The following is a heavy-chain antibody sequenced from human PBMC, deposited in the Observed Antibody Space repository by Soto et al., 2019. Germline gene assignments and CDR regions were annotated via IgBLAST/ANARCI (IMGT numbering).Heavy chain of an antibody. CDR3: ARAREGYGIDV. CDR1: GGSISSGGYY. J-gene: IGHJ6*02. D-gene: IGHD1-26*01. Sequence: QVQLQESGPGLVKPSQTLSLTCTVSGGSISSGGYYWRWILQHPGKGLEWIGYIYYSGSTYYNPSLKSRVTISVDPSKNQFPLKLSSVTAADTAVYYCARAREGYGIDVWGQGTTVTVSS. CDR2: IYYSGST. V-gene: IGHV4-31*03.